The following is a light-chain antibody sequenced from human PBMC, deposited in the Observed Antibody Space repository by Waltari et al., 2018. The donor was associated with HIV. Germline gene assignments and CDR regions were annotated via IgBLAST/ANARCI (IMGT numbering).Light chain of an antibody. CDR1: SSTIGPNS. Sequence: QSLLTQPPSVSATPGQTVTISCSGGSSTIGPNSVSWYQHLPGTAPQLLIFHNIKRPSGSPDRFSGSKSGTSATLVIGGLQKGDEADYYCAAWDSSLNPGVVFGGGTKLTVL. CDR3: AAWDSSLNPGVV. V-gene: IGLV1-51*01. CDR2: HNI. J-gene: IGLJ2*01.